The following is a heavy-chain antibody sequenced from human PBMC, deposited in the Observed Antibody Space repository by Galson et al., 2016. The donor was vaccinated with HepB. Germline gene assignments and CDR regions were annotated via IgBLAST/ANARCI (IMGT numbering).Heavy chain of an antibody. Sequence: PALVKPTQTLTLTCTFSGFSLSTSGVGVGWIRQPPGKALEWLALIYWDDDKRYNPSLESRLTITKDTSKNQVVLTMTNMDPVDTATYYCAHSPPDSSGYYYPYWGQGTLVTVSS. CDR2: IYWDDDK. D-gene: IGHD3-22*01. J-gene: IGHJ4*02. CDR3: AHSPPDSSGYYYPY. V-gene: IGHV2-5*02. CDR1: GFSLSTSGVG.